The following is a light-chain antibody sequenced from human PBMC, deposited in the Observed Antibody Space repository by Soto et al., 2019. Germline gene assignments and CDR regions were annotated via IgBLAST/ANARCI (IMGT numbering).Light chain of an antibody. V-gene: IGKV3-20*01. CDR3: QQYNSWLWT. CDR1: QSVSSSY. Sequence: EIVLTQSPGTLSLSPGERATLSCRASQSVSSSYLAWYQQKPGQAPRLPIYGASSRATGIPARFSGSGSGTEFTLIISSLQSEDSAVYYCQQYNSWLWTFGQGTKVDIK. J-gene: IGKJ1*01. CDR2: GAS.